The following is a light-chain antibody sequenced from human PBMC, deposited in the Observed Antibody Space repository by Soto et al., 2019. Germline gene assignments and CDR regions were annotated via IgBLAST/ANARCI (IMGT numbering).Light chain of an antibody. CDR2: GDS. CDR1: SSNIGAGYD. CDR3: HSYDSSLSGSRV. V-gene: IGLV1-40*01. Sequence: QSVLTQPPSVSGAPGQRVTISCTGSSSNIGAGYDVHWYQQLPGTAPKLLIYGDSNRPSGVPDRFSGSKSGTSASLAITGLQAEDEADDYCHSYDSSLSGSRVFGTGTKLTVL. J-gene: IGLJ1*01.